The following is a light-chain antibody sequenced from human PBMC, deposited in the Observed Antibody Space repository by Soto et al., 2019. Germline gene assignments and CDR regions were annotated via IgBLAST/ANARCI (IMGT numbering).Light chain of an antibody. CDR1: SSDVGDYKF. CDR3: SSYAGNNNVV. J-gene: IGLJ2*01. CDR2: EVS. V-gene: IGLV2-8*01. Sequence: QSALTQPPSASGSPGQSVTISCTGTSSDVGDYKFVSWYQQHPGKAPKLTIYEVSRRPSGVPDRFSGSKPGNTASLTVSGLQAEDEADYYCSSYAGNNNVVFGGGTQLTVL.